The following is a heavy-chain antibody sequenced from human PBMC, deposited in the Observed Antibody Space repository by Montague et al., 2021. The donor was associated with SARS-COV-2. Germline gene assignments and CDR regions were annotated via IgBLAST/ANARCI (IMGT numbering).Heavy chain of an antibody. CDR1: GGSISNYY. D-gene: IGHD3-3*01. J-gene: IGHJ6*02. Sequence: SETLSLTCTVSGGSISNYYWSWIRQSPGKGLEWIAYMYYSGGTKYNPSLKSRATISVDTSKNQFSLNLSSMTAAATAVYYCARARGGTILGVIGAYYGMDIWGQGTTVTVS. CDR3: ARARGGTILGVIGAYYGMDI. CDR2: MYYSGGT. V-gene: IGHV4-59*01.